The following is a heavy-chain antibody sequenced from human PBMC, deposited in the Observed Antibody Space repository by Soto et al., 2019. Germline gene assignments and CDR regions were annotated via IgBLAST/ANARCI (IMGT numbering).Heavy chain of an antibody. CDR2: IIPIFGTA. V-gene: IGHV1-69*13. Sequence: SVEVSCRXSGGTFSSYAISWVRQAPGQGLEWMGGIIPIFGTANYAQKFQGRVTITADESTSTAYMELSSLRSEDTAVYYCARIRDIAAAGTSLFFDYWGQGTLVTVSS. CDR1: GGTFSSYA. D-gene: IGHD6-13*01. J-gene: IGHJ4*02. CDR3: ARIRDIAAAGTSLFFDY.